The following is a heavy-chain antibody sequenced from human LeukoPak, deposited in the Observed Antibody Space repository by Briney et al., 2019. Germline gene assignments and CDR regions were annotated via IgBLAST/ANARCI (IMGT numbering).Heavy chain of an antibody. V-gene: IGHV1-69*02. CDR2: IIPILCIA. CDR1: GRTFSSYT. D-gene: IGHD2-21*02. J-gene: IGHJ4*02. Sequence: SVKVSCKASGRTFSSYTISWVRQAPGQGREWMGRIIPILCIANYAQKFQGRVTITADKSTSTAYVELSRLRSEDTAVYYCARAVTAITYFDYWGQGTLVTVSS. CDR3: ARAVTAITYFDY.